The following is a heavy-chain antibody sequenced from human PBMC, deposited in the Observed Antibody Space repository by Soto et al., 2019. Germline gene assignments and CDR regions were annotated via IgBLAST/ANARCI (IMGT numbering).Heavy chain of an antibody. Sequence: GGSLRLSCAASGFTFSSYEMNWVRQAPGKGLEWVSYIRSSGSTIYYADSVKGRFIISRDNAKNSLYLQMNSLRAEDTAVYYCARDRPRIAAADNYYYYSMDVWGQGTTVTVSS. CDR2: IRSSGSTI. CDR1: GFTFSSYE. CDR3: ARDRPRIAAADNYYYYSMDV. D-gene: IGHD6-13*01. J-gene: IGHJ6*02. V-gene: IGHV3-48*03.